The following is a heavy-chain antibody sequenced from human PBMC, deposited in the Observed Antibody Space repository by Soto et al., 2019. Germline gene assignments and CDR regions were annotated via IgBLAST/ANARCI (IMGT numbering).Heavy chain of an antibody. V-gene: IGHV3-30*03. J-gene: IGHJ4*02. CDR3: AYCGGGSCYSLDY. CDR1: GFTFSSYG. Sequence: PGGSLRLSCAASGFTFSSYGMHWVRQAPGKGLEWVAVISYDGSNKYYADSVKGRFTISRDNSKNTLYLQMNSLRAEDTAVYYCAYCGGGSCYSLDYWGQGTLVTVS. D-gene: IGHD2-15*01. CDR2: ISYDGSNK.